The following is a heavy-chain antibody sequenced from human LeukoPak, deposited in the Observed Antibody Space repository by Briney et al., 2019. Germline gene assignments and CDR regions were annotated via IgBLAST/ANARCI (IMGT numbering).Heavy chain of an antibody. CDR3: TRNDRGYSYGWRPGDY. CDR1: GFTFSSYA. Sequence: PGGSRRLSCAASGFTFSSYAMSWVRQAPGKGLEWVGFIRSKAYGGTTEYAASVKGRFTISRDDSKSIAYLQMNSLKTEDTAVYYCTRNDRGYSYGWRPGDYWGQGTLVTVSS. CDR2: IRSKAYGGTT. V-gene: IGHV3-49*04. J-gene: IGHJ4*02. D-gene: IGHD5-18*01.